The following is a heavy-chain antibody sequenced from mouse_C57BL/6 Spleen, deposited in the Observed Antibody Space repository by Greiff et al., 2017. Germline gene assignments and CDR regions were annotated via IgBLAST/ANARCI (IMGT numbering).Heavy chain of an antibody. CDR3: ARSGDYCLFAY. J-gene: IGHJ3*01. Sequence: QVQLQQSGAELVKPGASVKLSCKASGYTFTSYWMHWVKQRPGQGLEWIGMIHPNSGSTNYNEKFKSKATLTVDKSSSTAYMQLSSLTSEDSAVYYCARSGDYCLFAYWGQGTLVTVSA. V-gene: IGHV1-64*01. CDR2: IHPNSGST. D-gene: IGHD1-1*01. CDR1: GYTFTSYW.